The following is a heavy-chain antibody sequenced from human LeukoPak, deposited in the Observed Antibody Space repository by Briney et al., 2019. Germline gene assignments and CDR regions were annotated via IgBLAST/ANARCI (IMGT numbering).Heavy chain of an antibody. CDR3: VRPEYGLGSYLDY. CDR2: INPNSGGT. V-gene: IGHV1-2*02. Sequence: GASVKVSCKASGYTFTGYYMHWVRQAPGQGLEWMGWINPNSGGTNYAQKFQGRVTMTRDTSISTAYMELSRLRSDDTALYYCVRPEYGLGSYLDYWGQGTLVTVSS. D-gene: IGHD3-10*01. CDR1: GYTFTGYY. J-gene: IGHJ4*02.